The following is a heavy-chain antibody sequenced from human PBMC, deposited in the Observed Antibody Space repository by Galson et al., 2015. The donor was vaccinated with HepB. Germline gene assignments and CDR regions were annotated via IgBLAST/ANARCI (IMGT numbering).Heavy chain of an antibody. CDR2: IYSSGST. J-gene: IGHJ4*02. V-gene: IGHV4-59*07. CDR1: GGSFSGYY. Sequence: DTVSLTCAVYGGSFSGYYWSWIRQPAGGGLEWVGYIYSSGSTTYNPSLKSRVTISVDKSKSQFSLRLSSVTAVDTAVYYCSRGQRAYTYWGQGTLVTVSS. CDR3: SRGQRAYTY. D-gene: IGHD5-18*01.